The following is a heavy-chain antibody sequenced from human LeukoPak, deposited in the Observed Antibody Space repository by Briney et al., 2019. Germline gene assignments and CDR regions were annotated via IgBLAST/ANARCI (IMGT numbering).Heavy chain of an antibody. V-gene: IGHV4-39*07. D-gene: IGHD4-17*01. J-gene: IGHJ4*02. Sequence: SETLSLTCTVSGGSISSSSYYWGWICQPPGKGLEWIGSIYYSGSTYYNPSLKSRVTISVDTSKNQFSLKLSSVTAADTAVYYCARATDYGDHGGFDYWGQGTLVTVSS. CDR1: GGSISSSSYY. CDR3: ARATDYGDHGGFDY. CDR2: IYYSGST.